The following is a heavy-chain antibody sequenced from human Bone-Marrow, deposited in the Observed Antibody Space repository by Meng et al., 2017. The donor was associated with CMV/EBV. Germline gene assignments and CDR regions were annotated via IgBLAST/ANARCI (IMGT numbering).Heavy chain of an antibody. Sequence: GESLKISCAASGFTFSNAWMSWVRQAPGKGLEWVGRIKSKTDGGTTDYAAPVKGRFTISRDDSKNTLYLQMNSLKTEDTAVYYCTSQSVFWIEYGYYNYGMDVWGQGTTVTVSS. CDR1: GFTFSNAW. CDR2: IKSKTDGGTT. D-gene: IGHD3-3*01. CDR3: TSQSVFWIEYGYYNYGMDV. V-gene: IGHV3-15*01. J-gene: IGHJ6*02.